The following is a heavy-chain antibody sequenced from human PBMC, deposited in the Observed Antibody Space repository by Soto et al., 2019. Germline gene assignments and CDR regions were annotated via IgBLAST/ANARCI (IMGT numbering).Heavy chain of an antibody. J-gene: IGHJ4*02. CDR3: ARDLVRAGDGAVPSSSLGY. Sequence: PWGALVVSCASSGFTFSIYGMDWVRQAPGKGLDWLAVIWYDGSNKYYADSVKGRFTISRDNSKNTLYLQMNSLRAEDTAVYYCARDLVRAGDGAVPSSSLGYWGQGTMVTVSS. CDR2: IWYDGSNK. D-gene: IGHD6-13*01. V-gene: IGHV3-33*01. CDR1: GFTFSIYG.